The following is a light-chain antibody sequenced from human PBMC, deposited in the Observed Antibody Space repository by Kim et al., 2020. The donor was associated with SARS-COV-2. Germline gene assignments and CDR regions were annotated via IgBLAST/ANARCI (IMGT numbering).Light chain of an antibody. V-gene: IGLV10-54*04. Sequence: QTPTLTCTGNNNNVGNQGAAWLQQHQGHPPKLLSYRNNNRPSGISERFSASRSGDTASLTITGLQPEDETDYYCSAWDSSLNAWVFGGGTQLTVL. CDR3: SAWDSSLNAWV. CDR1: NNNVGNQG. CDR2: RNN. J-gene: IGLJ3*02.